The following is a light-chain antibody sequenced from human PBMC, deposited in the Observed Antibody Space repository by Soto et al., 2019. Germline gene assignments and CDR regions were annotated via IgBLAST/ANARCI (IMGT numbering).Light chain of an antibody. Sequence: QSVLTQPASVSGSLGQSITISCTGSSSDVGGYNYVSWYQQHPGQVPKLLIHEVTNRPSGVSDRFSGSKSANTASLTISGLQAEDEAHYYCATWDGSLPGEVFGGGTKVTVL. V-gene: IGLV2-14*01. CDR2: EVT. CDR1: SSDVGGYNY. CDR3: ATWDGSLPGEV. J-gene: IGLJ2*01.